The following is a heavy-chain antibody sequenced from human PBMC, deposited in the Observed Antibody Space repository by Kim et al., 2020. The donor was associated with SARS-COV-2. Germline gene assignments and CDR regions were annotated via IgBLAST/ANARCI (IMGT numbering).Heavy chain of an antibody. CDR2: IWYDGSNK. J-gene: IGHJ6*02. CDR1: GFTFSSYG. CDR3: ARGGGCSSTSCHRRDYGMDV. Sequence: GGSLRLSCAASGFTFSSYGMHWVRQAPGKGLEWVAVIWYDGSNKYYADSVKVRFTISRDNSKNTLYLQMNSLRAEDTAVYYCARGGGCSSTSCHRRDYGMDVWGQGTTVTVSS. D-gene: IGHD2-2*01. V-gene: IGHV3-33*01.